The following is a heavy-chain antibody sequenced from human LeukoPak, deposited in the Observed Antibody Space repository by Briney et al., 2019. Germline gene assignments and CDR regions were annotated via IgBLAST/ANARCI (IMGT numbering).Heavy chain of an antibody. V-gene: IGHV3-48*03. Sequence: GGSLRLSCATSGFTFSNYEMTWVRQAPGKGLEWISYISDSGSFIDYADSVKGRFTISRDNAKSSLYLQMNSLRAEDTAVFYCAKGGARLHSYYFDYWGQGTLVTVSS. D-gene: IGHD1-26*01. J-gene: IGHJ4*02. CDR2: ISDSGSFI. CDR1: GFTFSNYE. CDR3: AKGGARLHSYYFDY.